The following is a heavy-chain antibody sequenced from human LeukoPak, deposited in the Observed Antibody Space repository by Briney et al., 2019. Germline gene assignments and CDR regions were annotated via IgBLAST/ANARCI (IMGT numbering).Heavy chain of an antibody. CDR2: ISSSSSTI. D-gene: IGHD3-10*01. Sequence: GGSLRLSCAASGFTFSSYSMNWVRQAPGKGLEWVSYISSSSSTIYYADSVKGRFTISRDNAKNSLYLQMNSLRAEDTAVYHCAQLHYYGSGLGFDYWGQGTLVTVSS. V-gene: IGHV3-48*01. CDR1: GFTFSSYS. CDR3: AQLHYYGSGLGFDY. J-gene: IGHJ4*02.